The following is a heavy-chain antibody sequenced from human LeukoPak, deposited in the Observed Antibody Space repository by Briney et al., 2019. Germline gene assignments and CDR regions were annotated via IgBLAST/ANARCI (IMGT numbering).Heavy chain of an antibody. CDR3: AKDLVNYYDSSGYSPILDY. CDR1: GFTFSSYS. J-gene: IGHJ4*02. V-gene: IGHV3-23*01. Sequence: GGSLRLSCAASGFTFSSYSMSWVRQAQGKGLEWVATISDSGGSTYYAHSVKGRFTITRDNSKNTLYLQMNSLRAEDTAVYYCAKDLVNYYDSSGYSPILDYWGQGTLVTVSS. D-gene: IGHD3-22*01. CDR2: ISDSGGST.